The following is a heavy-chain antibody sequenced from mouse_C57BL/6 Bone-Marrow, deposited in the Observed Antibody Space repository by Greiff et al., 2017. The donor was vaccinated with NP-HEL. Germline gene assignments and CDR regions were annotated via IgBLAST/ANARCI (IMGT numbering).Heavy chain of an antibody. V-gene: IGHV1-61*01. D-gene: IGHD1-1*01. CDR2: IYPSDSET. CDR1: GYTFTSYW. J-gene: IGHJ3*01. CDR3: ARPSTVVVPGFAY. Sequence: QVQLQQPGAELVRPGSSVKLSSKASGYTFTSYWMDWVKQRPGQGLEWIGNIYPSDSETHYNQKFKDKATLTVDKSSSTAYMQLSSLTSEDSAVYYCARPSTVVVPGFAYWGQGTLVTVSA.